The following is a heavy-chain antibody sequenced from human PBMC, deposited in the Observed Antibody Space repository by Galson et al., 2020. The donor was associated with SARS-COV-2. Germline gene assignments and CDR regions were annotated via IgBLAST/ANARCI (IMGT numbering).Heavy chain of an antibody. CDR2: IYYSGSN. D-gene: IGHD4-17*01. J-gene: IGHJ4*01. Sequence: ASETLSLTCTVSGDTISSGGYYWTWNRPAQGKGLEWIGNIYYSGSNYDNPSHKRRITISIDTSKKQFSLTLSSVTAADAAIYYCACANYGYVGADWGHGTQVTVSS. CDR1: GDTISSGGYY. CDR3: ACANYGYVGAD. V-gene: IGHV4-31*03.